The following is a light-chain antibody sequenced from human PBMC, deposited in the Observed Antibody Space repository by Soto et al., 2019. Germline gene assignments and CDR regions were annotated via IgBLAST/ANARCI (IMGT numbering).Light chain of an antibody. V-gene: IGLV2-23*03. Sequence: QAASVSGSPGQSITISCTGTSSDVGSYNLVSWYQQHPGKAPKLMIYEGSKRPSGVSNRFSGSKSGNTASLTISGLQAEDEADYYCCSYAGSSTFDVVFGGGTKVTVL. J-gene: IGLJ2*01. CDR1: SSDVGSYNL. CDR3: CSYAGSSTFDVV. CDR2: EGS.